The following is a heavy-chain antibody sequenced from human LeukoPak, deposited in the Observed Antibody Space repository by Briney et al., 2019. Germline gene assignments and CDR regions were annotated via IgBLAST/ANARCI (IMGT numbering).Heavy chain of an antibody. CDR3: ARHDDGSYSY. D-gene: IGHD1-26*01. CDR2: IYYSGST. CDR1: GGSISSYY. V-gene: IGHV4-59*08. Sequence: SETLSLTCTVSGGSISSYYWSWIRQPPGKGLEWIGYIYYSGSTNYNPSLKSRVTISVDTSKNQFSLKLSPVTAADTAVYYCARHDDGSYSYWGQGTLVTVSS. J-gene: IGHJ4*02.